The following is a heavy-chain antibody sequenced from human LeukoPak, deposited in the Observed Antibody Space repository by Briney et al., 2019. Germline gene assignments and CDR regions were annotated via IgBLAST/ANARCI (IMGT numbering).Heavy chain of an antibody. Sequence: PSQTLSLTCTVSGGSISSGDYYWSWIRQPPGKRLEWIGYIYYSGSTYYNPSLKSRVTISVDTSKNQFSLKLSSVTAADTAVYYCAIRYCSGGSCYSGGPYFDYWGQGTLVTVSS. V-gene: IGHV4-30-4*08. J-gene: IGHJ4*02. CDR2: IYYSGST. CDR3: AIRYCSGGSCYSGGPYFDY. D-gene: IGHD2-15*01. CDR1: GGSISSGDYY.